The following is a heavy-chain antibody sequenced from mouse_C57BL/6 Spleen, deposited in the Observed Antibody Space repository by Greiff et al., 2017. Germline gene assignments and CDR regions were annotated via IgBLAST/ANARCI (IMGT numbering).Heavy chain of an antibody. CDR2: SRNKANDYTT. CDR3: ARDYYDAMDY. D-gene: IGHD1-1*02. CDR1: GFTFSDFY. J-gene: IGHJ4*01. Sequence: DVMLVESGGGLVQSGRSLRLSCATSGFTFSDFYMEWVRQAPGKGLEWIAASRNKANDYTTEYSASVKGRFIVSRDTSQSILYLQMNALRAEDTAIYYCARDYYDAMDYWGQGTSVTVSS. V-gene: IGHV7-1*01.